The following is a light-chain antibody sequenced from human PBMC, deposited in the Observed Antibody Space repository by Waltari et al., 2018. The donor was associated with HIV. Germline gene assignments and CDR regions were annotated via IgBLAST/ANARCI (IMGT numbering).Light chain of an antibody. CDR2: LAS. V-gene: IGKV2-28*01. J-gene: IGKJ5*01. CDR1: QSLLESNGYNF. Sequence: DIVMTQSPLSLPVTPGESASISCESSQSLLESNGYNFLDWYVQKPGQSPQLLIYLASTRASGVPDRFSGSGSGTDFTLKISRVEADDVGVYYCMQALQTPSTFGKGTRLEIK. CDR3: MQALQTPST.